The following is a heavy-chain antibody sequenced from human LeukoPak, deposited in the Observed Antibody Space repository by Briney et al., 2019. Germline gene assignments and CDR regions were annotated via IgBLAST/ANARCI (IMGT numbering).Heavy chain of an antibody. Sequence: GGSLRLSCAASGFTFDDYAMHWVRQAPGKGLEWVSGISWNSGSIGYADSVKGRFTISRDNAKNSLYLQMNSLRAEDTAVYYCARDVEMATTTPFDYWGQGTLVTVSS. CDR2: ISWNSGSI. D-gene: IGHD5-24*01. J-gene: IGHJ4*02. V-gene: IGHV3-9*01. CDR1: GFTFDDYA. CDR3: ARDVEMATTTPFDY.